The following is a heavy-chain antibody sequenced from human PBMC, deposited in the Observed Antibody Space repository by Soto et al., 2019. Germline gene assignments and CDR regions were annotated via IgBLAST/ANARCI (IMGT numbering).Heavy chain of an antibody. V-gene: IGHV3-21*01. CDR2: ISASSSYI. D-gene: IGHD7-27*01. CDR1: GFTFSRYS. Sequence: EVQVVESGGGLVKPGGSLRLSCAASGFTFSRYSMNWVRQAPGKGLEWVSSISASSSYIYYADSLKGRFTISRDNAKSSLDLQMNSLRGEDTAVYYCARAKETGLYDAFDVWGQGTMVTVSS. CDR3: ARAKETGLYDAFDV. J-gene: IGHJ3*01.